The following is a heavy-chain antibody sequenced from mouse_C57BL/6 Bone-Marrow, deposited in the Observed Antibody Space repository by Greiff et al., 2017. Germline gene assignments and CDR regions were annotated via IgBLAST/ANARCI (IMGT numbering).Heavy chain of an antibody. CDR2: INPNNGGT. CDR1: GYTFTDYY. CDR3: ARWYFDV. V-gene: IGHV1-26*01. J-gene: IGHJ1*03. Sequence: EVQLHQSGPELVKPGASVKISCKASGYTFTDYYMNWVKQSHGKSLEWIGDINPNNGGTSYNQKFKGKATLTVDKSSSTAYMELRSLTSEDSADYYCARWYFDVWGTGTTVTVSS.